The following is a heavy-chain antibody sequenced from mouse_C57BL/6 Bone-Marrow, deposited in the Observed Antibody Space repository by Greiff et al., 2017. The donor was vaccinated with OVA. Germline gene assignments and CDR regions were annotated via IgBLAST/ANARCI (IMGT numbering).Heavy chain of an antibody. V-gene: IGHV7-3*01. J-gene: IGHJ3*01. Sequence: EVKVVESGGGLVQPGGSLSLSCAASGFTFTDYYMSWVRQPPGKALEWLGFIRNKANGYTTEYSASVKGRFTISRDNSQSILYLQMNALRAEDSATYYCARWDYGSSFAYWGQGTLVTVSA. D-gene: IGHD1-1*01. CDR3: ARWDYGSSFAY. CDR2: IRNKANGYTT. CDR1: GFTFTDYY.